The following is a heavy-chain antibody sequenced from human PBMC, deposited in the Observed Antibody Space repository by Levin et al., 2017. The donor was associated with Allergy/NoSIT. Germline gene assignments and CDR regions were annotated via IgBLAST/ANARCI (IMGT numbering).Heavy chain of an antibody. J-gene: IGHJ3*02. CDR3: ARLTTGTSADAFDI. V-gene: IGHV4-34*01. CDR2: INHSGST. D-gene: IGHD1-1*01. Sequence: SQTLSLTCAVYGGSFSGYYWSWIRQPPGKGLEWIGEINHSGSTNYNPSLTSRVTISVDTSKNQFSLKLSSVTAADTAVYYCARLTTGTSADAFDIWGQGTMVTVSS. CDR1: GGSFSGYY.